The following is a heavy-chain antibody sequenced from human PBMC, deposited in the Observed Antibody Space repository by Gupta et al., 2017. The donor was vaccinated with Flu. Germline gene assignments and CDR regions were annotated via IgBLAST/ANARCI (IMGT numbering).Heavy chain of an antibody. CDR3: AGYCSGGSCLDY. CDR2: ISDDGSNQ. Sequence: SYGMHWVDQAPGKELEWVAVISDDGSNQYYADSVKGRFTISRDNSKNTLYLQMSSLRAEDTAVYYCAGYCSGGSCLDYWGQGTLVTVSS. D-gene: IGHD2-15*01. J-gene: IGHJ4*02. V-gene: IGHV3-30*03. CDR1: SYG.